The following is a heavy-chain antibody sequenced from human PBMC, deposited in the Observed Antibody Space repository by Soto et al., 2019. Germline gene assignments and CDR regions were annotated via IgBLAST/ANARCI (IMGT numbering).Heavy chain of an antibody. CDR3: ARGCGGDCYSYFQH. CDR2: ISYDGSNK. CDR1: GFTFSSYG. V-gene: IGHV3-30*03. Sequence: PGGSLRLSCAASGFTFSSYGMHWVRQAPGKGLEWVAVISYDGSNKYYADSVKGRFTISRDNSKNTLYLQMNSLRAEDTAVYYCARGCGGDCYSYFQHWGQGTLVTVSS. D-gene: IGHD2-21*02. J-gene: IGHJ1*01.